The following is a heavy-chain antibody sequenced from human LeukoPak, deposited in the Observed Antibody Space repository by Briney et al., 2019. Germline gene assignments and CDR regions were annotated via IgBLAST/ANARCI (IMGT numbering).Heavy chain of an antibody. CDR2: IRPDGSTT. V-gene: IGHV3-74*01. Sequence: GGSLRLSCAASGFTFSTYWMHWVRQIPGEGLVWVSRIRPDGSTTVYADSVRGRFTISRDNARNTLYLQLTSLGAEDTAIYYCARVSSLWAFDYWGQGTLVTVSS. CDR1: GFTFSTYW. CDR3: ARVSSLWAFDY. D-gene: IGHD2-21*01. J-gene: IGHJ4*02.